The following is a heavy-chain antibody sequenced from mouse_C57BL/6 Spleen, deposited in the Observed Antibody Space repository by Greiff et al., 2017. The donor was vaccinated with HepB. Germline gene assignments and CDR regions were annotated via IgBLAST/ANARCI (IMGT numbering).Heavy chain of an antibody. CDR2: ISDGGSYT. Sequence: EVKLMESGGGLVKPGGSLKLSCAASGFTFSSYAMSWVRQTPEKRLEWVATISDGGSYTYYPDNVKGRFTISSNNAKNNLYLQMSHLKSEDTAMYDCARAGYDYDRGYYYAMDYWGQGTSVTVSS. J-gene: IGHJ4*01. CDR1: GFTFSSYA. V-gene: IGHV5-4*03. D-gene: IGHD2-4*01. CDR3: ARAGYDYDRGYYYAMDY.